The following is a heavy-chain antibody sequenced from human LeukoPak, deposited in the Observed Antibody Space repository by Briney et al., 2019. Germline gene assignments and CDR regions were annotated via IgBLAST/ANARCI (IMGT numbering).Heavy chain of an antibody. V-gene: IGHV1-8*02. Sequence: ASVKVSCKASGYTFTSYYMHWVRQAPGQGLEWMGWMNPNSGNTGYAQKFQGRVTMTRNTSISTAYMELSSLRSEDTAVYYCARYPRTGTIDYWGQGTLVTVSS. D-gene: IGHD1-7*01. CDR1: GYTFTSYY. J-gene: IGHJ4*02. CDR2: MNPNSGNT. CDR3: ARYPRTGTIDY.